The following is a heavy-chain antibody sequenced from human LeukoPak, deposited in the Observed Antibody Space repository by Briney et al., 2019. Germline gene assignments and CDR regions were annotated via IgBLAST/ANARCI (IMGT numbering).Heavy chain of an antibody. CDR2: IYHSGST. J-gene: IGHJ6*03. D-gene: IGHD2-2*01. Sequence: SETLSLTCTVSGGSISSGGYYWSWIRQPPGKGLEWIGYIYHSGSTYYNPSLKSRVTISVDRSKNQFSLKLSSVTAADTAVYYCATDCSSTSCYSRFYYYYYYMDVWGKGTTVTVSS. V-gene: IGHV4-30-2*01. CDR1: GGSISSGGYY. CDR3: ATDCSSTSCYSRFYYYYYYMDV.